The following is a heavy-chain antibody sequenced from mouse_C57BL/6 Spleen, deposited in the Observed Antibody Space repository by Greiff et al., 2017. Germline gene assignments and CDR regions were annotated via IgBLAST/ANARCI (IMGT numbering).Heavy chain of an antibody. Sequence: VKLQQSGAELVKPGASVKISCKASGYAFSSYWMNWVKQRPGKGLEWIGQIYPGDGDTNYNGKFKGKATLTADKSSSTAYMQLSSLTSEDSAVYFCAREAVYYAMDYWGQGTSVTVSS. CDR2: IYPGDGDT. CDR3: AREAVYYAMDY. CDR1: GYAFSSYW. V-gene: IGHV1-80*01. J-gene: IGHJ4*01.